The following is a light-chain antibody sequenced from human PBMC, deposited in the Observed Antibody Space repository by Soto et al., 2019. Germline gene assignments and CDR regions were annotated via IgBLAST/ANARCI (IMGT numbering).Light chain of an antibody. CDR2: CAS. CDR3: QQYYNTPLT. J-gene: IGKJ3*01. V-gene: IGKV4-1*01. CDR1: QSVLYSSNNKNY. Sequence: DIVMTQSPDSLAVSLGERATINCKSSQSVLYSSNNKNYLAWYQQKPGQTPKLLIYCASTRESGVPDRFSGSGSGTDFTLTISSLQPEDVAVSYCQQYYNTPLTFGPGTKVDIK.